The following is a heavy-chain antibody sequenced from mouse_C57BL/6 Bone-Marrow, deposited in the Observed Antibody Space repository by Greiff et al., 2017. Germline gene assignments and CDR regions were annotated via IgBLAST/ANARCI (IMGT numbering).Heavy chain of an antibody. CDR3: ASTFYFDY. J-gene: IGHJ2*01. V-gene: IGHV5-4*03. CDR2: ISDGGSYT. CDR1: GFTFSSYA. Sequence: EVMLVESGRGLVKPGGSLKLSCAASGFTFSSYAMSWVRQTPEKRLEWVATISDGGSYTYYPDNVKGRFTISRDNAKNNLYLQMSHLKSEDTAMYYCASTFYFDYWGQGTTLTVSS.